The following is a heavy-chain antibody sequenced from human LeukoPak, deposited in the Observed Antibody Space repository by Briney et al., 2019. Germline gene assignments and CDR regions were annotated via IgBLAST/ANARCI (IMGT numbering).Heavy chain of an antibody. CDR3: AGYERGNWFDP. CDR2: IYYSGST. V-gene: IGHV4-30-4*01. Sequence: PSQTLSLTCTVSGGSISSGDYYWSWIRQPPGKGLEWIGYIYYSGSTYYNPSLKSRVTISVDTSKNQFSLKLSSVTAADTTVYYCAGYERGNWFDPWGQGTLVTVSS. CDR1: GGSISSGDYY. J-gene: IGHJ5*02. D-gene: IGHD5-12*01.